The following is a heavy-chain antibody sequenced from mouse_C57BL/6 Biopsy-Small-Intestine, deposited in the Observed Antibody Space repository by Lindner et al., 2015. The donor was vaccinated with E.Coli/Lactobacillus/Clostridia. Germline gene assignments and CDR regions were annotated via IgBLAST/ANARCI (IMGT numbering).Heavy chain of an antibody. CDR2: FHPYNDDT. CDR1: GYTFTTYP. Sequence: VQLQESGAELVKPGASVKMSCKASGYTFTTYPIEWMRQNHGKSLEWIGNFHPYNDDTKYSEKFKGKATLTVEKSSNTVYLELSRLTSDDSAFYYCARGSNYDGAWFAYWGQGTLVTVSA. CDR3: ARGSNYDGAWFAY. D-gene: IGHD2-5*01. V-gene: IGHV1-47*01. J-gene: IGHJ3*01.